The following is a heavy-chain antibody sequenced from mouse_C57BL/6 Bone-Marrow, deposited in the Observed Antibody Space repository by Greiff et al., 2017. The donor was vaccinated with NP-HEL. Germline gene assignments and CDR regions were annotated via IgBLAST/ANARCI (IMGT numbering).Heavy chain of an antibody. Sequence: QVHVKQSGAELARPGASVKLSCKASGYTFTSYGISWVKQRTGQGLEWIGEIYPRSGNTYYNEKFKGKATLTADKSSSTAYMELRSLTSEDSAVYFCAREGDITTHYWGQGTTLTVSS. J-gene: IGHJ2*01. V-gene: IGHV1-81*01. CDR3: AREGDITTHY. D-gene: IGHD1-1*01. CDR2: IYPRSGNT. CDR1: GYTFTSYG.